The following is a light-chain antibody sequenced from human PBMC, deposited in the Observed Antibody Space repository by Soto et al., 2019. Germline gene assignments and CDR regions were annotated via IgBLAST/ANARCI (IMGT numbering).Light chain of an antibody. V-gene: IGKV1-12*01. J-gene: IGKJ2*01. Sequence: DIQMTQSPSSVSASVGDRVTITCRASQDISSWLAWYQQRPGKAPQLLIYAASSLQSGVPSRFSGSGSGTDFTLTISSLQPEDFATYYCQQANSFSYTFGQGTKLEIK. CDR1: QDISSW. CDR3: QQANSFSYT. CDR2: AAS.